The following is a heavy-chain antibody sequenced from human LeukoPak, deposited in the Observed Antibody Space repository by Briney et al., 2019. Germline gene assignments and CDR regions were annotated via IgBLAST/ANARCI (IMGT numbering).Heavy chain of an antibody. V-gene: IGHV4-59*08. D-gene: IGHD3-22*01. CDR3: ARCDSSGYLNYYFDY. CDR1: GVSISSYY. J-gene: IGHJ4*02. CDR2: IYYSGST. Sequence: PSETLSLTCTVSGVSISSYYWSWIRQPPGKGLEWIGYIYYSGSTNYNPSLKSRVTILVDSSKNHFSLKLSSVTAADTAVYYCARCDSSGYLNYYFDYWGQGTLVTVSS.